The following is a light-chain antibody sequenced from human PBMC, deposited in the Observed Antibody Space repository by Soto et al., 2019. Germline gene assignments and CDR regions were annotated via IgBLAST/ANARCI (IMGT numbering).Light chain of an antibody. V-gene: IGKV1-39*01. Sequence: DIQMTQSPSSLSASVGDRVTITCRASQSISRYLNWYQQIPGKAPKLLIYAASTLQSGVPSRFSGSGSGTDFTLTISSLQPEDFATYYCQQSYESPLTFGEGTKVEIK. CDR3: QQSYESPLT. J-gene: IGKJ4*01. CDR2: AAS. CDR1: QSISRY.